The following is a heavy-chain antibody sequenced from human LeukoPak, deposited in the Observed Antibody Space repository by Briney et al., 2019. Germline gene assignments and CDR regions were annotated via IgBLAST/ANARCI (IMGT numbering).Heavy chain of an antibody. Sequence: GGSLRLSCAASGFTVSSYSMNWVRQAPGKGLEWVSSISSSSYIYYADSVKGRFTISRDNAKNSLYLQMNSLRAEDTAVYYCARSHSIAAAGVYWGQGTLVTVSS. J-gene: IGHJ4*02. CDR1: GFTVSSYS. D-gene: IGHD6-13*01. CDR3: ARSHSIAAAGVY. CDR2: ISSSSYI. V-gene: IGHV3-21*01.